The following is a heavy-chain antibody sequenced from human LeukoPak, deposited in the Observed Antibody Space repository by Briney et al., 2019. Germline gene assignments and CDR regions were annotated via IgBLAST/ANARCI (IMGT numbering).Heavy chain of an antibody. V-gene: IGHV3-33*01. D-gene: IGHD2-15*01. CDR2: IWYDGSNK. CDR1: GFTFSSYG. J-gene: IGHJ5*02. Sequence: SGGSLRLSCAASGFTFSSYGMHWVRQAPGKGLEWVAVIWYDGSNKYYADSVKGRFTISRDNSKNTLYLQMNSLRAEDTAVYYCARDPASRGCSGGSCYLNSNWFDPWGQGTLVTVSS. CDR3: ARDPASRGCSGGSCYLNSNWFDP.